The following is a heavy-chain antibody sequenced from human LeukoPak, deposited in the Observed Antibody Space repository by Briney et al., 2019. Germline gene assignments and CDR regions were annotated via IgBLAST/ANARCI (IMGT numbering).Heavy chain of an antibody. CDR3: ARDLSERYSIDY. CDR1: GFTFSSYA. V-gene: IGHV3-30-3*01. J-gene: IGHJ4*02. Sequence: GGSLRLSCAASGFTFSSYAIHWVRRAPGKGLEWVAFISYDGGDKRYAESVKGRITISRDNSRKTLYLQTHSLGPEDTAIYYCARDLSERYSIDYWGQGTLVTVSS. CDR2: ISYDGGDK. D-gene: IGHD1-14*01.